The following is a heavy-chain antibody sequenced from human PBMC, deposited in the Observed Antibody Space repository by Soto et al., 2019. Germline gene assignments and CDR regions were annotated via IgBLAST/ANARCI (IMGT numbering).Heavy chain of an antibody. CDR2: ISAYNGNT. CDR3: VGDRGAGSWWGMDV. CDR1: GYTFTSYG. D-gene: IGHD2-15*01. J-gene: IGHJ6*02. Sequence: QVQLVQSGAEVKKPGASVNVSCKASGYTFTSYGISWVRQAPGQGLEWMGWISAYNGNTNYAQKHQGRVTRTEDAAGSRAYLEMRSLRSDDTSVYYCVGDRGAGSWWGMDVWGQGTTVTVSS. V-gene: IGHV1-18*01.